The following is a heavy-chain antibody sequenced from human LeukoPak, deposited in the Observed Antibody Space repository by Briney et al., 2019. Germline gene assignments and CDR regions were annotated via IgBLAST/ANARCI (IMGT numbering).Heavy chain of an antibody. CDR3: ARWDYDSSGYALYYFDY. CDR2: INTYTGNP. V-gene: IGHV7-4-1*02. D-gene: IGHD3-22*01. CDR1: GYTFTSYA. J-gene: IGHJ4*02. Sequence: PGASVKVSCKASGYTFTSYAMNWVRQAPGQGLEWMGWINTYTGNPTYAQGFTGRFVFSLDTSVSTAYLQISSLKAEDTAVYYCARWDYDSSGYALYYFDYWGQGTLVTVSS.